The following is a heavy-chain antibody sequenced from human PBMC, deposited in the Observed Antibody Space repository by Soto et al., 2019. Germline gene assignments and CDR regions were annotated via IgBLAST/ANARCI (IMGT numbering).Heavy chain of an antibody. V-gene: IGHV3-73*02. J-gene: IGHJ6*02. D-gene: IGHD6-19*01. CDR3: TRQWRTSVHGTDYNYGMDV. CDR1: GFTFSGSA. Sequence: EVQLVESGGGLVQPGGSPKLSCAASGFTFSGSAMHWVRQTSGKGLEWVGHVRSKANNYATSYSASVEGRFTISRDDSKDTAYLQMTNLKAEDTAIYYCTRQWRTSVHGTDYNYGMDVWGQGTTVTVSS. CDR2: VRSKANNYAT.